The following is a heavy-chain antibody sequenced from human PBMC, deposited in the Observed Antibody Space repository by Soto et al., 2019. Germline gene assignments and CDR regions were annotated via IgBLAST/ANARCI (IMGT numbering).Heavy chain of an antibody. J-gene: IGHJ6*02. CDR1: GFTVNSNY. CDR2: TNTGGTT. V-gene: IGHV3-53*02. CDR3: AKGEGFILAV. Sequence: EVQVLATGGGLIQPGGSLRLSCAASGFTVNSNYMSWVRQAPGEGLQWVSITNTGGTTYYADSVKGRFTVSRDNSKNTLYLQMNSLSAEDTAVYYCAKGEGFILAVWGQGTTVSVYS. D-gene: IGHD1-26*01.